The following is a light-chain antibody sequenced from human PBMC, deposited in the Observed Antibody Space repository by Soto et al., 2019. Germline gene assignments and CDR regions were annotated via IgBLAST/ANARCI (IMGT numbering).Light chain of an antibody. Sequence: QLVLTQSPSASASLGASVKLTCTLSSGHSSYVIAWHQQQPEEGPRYLMKLNSDGSHTKGDGIPDRFSGSSSGAERYLTISSFQSEDEADYYCQTWGTGIVVFGGGTKLTVL. J-gene: IGLJ2*01. CDR1: SGHSSYV. CDR2: LNSDGSH. V-gene: IGLV4-69*01. CDR3: QTWGTGIVV.